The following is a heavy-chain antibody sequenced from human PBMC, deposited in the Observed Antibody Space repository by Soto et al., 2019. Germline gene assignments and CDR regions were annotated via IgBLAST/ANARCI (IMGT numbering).Heavy chain of an antibody. D-gene: IGHD3-3*01. CDR1: GFTFSSYA. Sequence: GGSLRLSCSASGFTFSSYAMHWVRQAPGKGLQYVSAISSNGGTTYYADSVKGRFTISRDNSKNTVYLQMSSLRAEDTAVYYCAKDGTPYDFWSGYFSNFDSWGQGTLVTVSS. CDR2: ISSNGGTT. V-gene: IGHV3-64D*06. J-gene: IGHJ4*02. CDR3: AKDGTPYDFWSGYFSNFDS.